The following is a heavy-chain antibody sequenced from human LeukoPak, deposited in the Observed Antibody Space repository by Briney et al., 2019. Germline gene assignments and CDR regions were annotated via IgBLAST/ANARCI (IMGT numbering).Heavy chain of an antibody. Sequence: KPSETLSLTCTVSGGSISSYYWSWIRQPPGKGLEWIGYIYYSGSTNCNPSLKSRVTISVDTSKNQFSLKLSSVTAADTAVYYCARDRGSYGFSHYGMDVWGQGTTVTVSS. CDR3: ARDRGSYGFSHYGMDV. J-gene: IGHJ6*02. CDR1: GGSISSYY. V-gene: IGHV4-59*01. CDR2: IYYSGST. D-gene: IGHD5-18*01.